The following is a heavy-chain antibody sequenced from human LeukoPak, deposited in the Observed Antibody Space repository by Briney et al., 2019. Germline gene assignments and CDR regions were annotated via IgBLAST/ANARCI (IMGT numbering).Heavy chain of an antibody. CDR3: ARDWSYDFWSGYYMED. V-gene: IGHV3-74*01. CDR1: GFTFSNYW. J-gene: IGHJ4*02. CDR2: INSDGNSS. D-gene: IGHD3-3*01. Sequence: GGSLRLSCAASGFTFSNYWMHWVRHAPGRGLVWVSRINSDGNSSNYADSVKGRFTIPRDNAKNTLYLQINSLRAEDTAVYYCARDWSYDFWSGYYMEDWGQGTLVTVSS.